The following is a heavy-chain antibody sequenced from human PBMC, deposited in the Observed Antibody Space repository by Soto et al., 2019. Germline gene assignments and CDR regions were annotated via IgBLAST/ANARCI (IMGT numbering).Heavy chain of an antibody. CDR2: ISGSGGST. CDR3: AKATAAAGTSSWFDP. J-gene: IGHJ5*02. CDR1: GFTFSSYA. Sequence: HAGSLRLSWAASGFTFSSYAMSWVRQAPGKGLEWVSAISGSGGSTYYADSVKGRFTISRDKSKNTLYLQMNILRAEDTAIYYCAKATAAAGTSSWFDPWGQGTLVTVSS. D-gene: IGHD6-13*01. V-gene: IGHV3-23*01.